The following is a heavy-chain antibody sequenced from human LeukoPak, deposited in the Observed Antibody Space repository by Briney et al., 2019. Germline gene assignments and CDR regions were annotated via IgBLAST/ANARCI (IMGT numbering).Heavy chain of an antibody. J-gene: IGHJ5*02. CDR3: ARAMT. V-gene: IGHV3-7*01. Sequence: GGSLRLPCAASGFTFSGYWMSWVRQAPGKGLEWVANIKPDGSDKAYVDSVKGRFTISRDNTKNSLYLQMSSLRAEDTAVYYCARAMTWGQGTLVSVSS. CDR2: IKPDGSDK. CDR1: GFTFSGYW.